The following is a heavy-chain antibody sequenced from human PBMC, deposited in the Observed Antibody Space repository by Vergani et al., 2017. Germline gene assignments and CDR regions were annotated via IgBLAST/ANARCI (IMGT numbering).Heavy chain of an antibody. D-gene: IGHD5-12*01. CDR1: GGSFSGYY. V-gene: IGHV4-34*01. CDR2: INHSGST. Sequence: QVQLQQWGAGLLKPSETLSLTCAVYGGSFSGYYWSWIRQPPGEGLEWIGEINHSGSTNYNPSLKSRVTISVDTSKNQFSLKLSSVTAADTAVYYCASFVATTWDYWGQGTLVTVSS. CDR3: ASFVATTWDY. J-gene: IGHJ4*02.